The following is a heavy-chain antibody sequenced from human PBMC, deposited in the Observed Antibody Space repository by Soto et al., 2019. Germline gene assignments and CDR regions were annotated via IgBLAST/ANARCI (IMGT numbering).Heavy chain of an antibody. D-gene: IGHD7-27*01. J-gene: IGHJ4*02. Sequence: ASVKVSCKASGHTFSGHHMHWVRQAPGHGLEWMTYIDLDTGNTASSQKFQGRVTTTRDTSFTTAYMDLSGRGSDVTALYYCVLDRTATGGFDYCGQRRGVTVS. CDR1: GHTFSGHH. CDR2: IDLDTGNT. CDR3: VLDRTATGGFDY. V-gene: IGHV1-2*02.